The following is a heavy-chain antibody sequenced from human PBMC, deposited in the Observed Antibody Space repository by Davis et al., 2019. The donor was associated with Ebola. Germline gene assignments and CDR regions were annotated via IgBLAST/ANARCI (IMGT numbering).Heavy chain of an antibody. V-gene: IGHV4-34*01. CDR3: ARTLGYGSGRYYYYYGMDV. CDR2: INHSGST. CDR1: GGSSTPYL. D-gene: IGHD3-10*01. J-gene: IGHJ6*02. Sequence: SETLSLTCAVYGGSSTPYLFPFVSWPPAKGLQWIGEINHSGSTNYNPSLKCRVTISVDTSKNQFSLKLSSVTAADTAVYYCARTLGYGSGRYYYYYGMDVWGQGTTVTVSS.